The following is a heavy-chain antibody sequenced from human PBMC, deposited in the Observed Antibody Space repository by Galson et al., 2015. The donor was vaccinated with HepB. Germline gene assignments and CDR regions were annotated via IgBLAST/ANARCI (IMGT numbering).Heavy chain of an antibody. D-gene: IGHD1-14*01. CDR1: GYSFSSYA. CDR2: ISYDGNNK. V-gene: IGHV3-30-3*01. Sequence: SLRLSCAASGYSFSSYAMHWVRQAPGKGLEWMAVISYDGNNKYNVDSVKGRFTISRDNSKNTLFLQMNSLRAEDTAVYYCAIDRESKAGTPYYYYFGMDVCAQETTVTVSS. CDR3: AIDRESKAGTPYYYYFGMDV. J-gene: IGHJ6*02.